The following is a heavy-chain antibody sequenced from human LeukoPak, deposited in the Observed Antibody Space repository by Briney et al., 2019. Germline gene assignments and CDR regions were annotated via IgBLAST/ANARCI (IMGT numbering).Heavy chain of an antibody. CDR1: GFTFSNAL. J-gene: IGHJ4*02. V-gene: IGHV3-15*01. CDR2: IKSKTDGGTT. D-gene: IGHD2-15*01. Sequence: NPGGSLRLSCAASGFTFSNALMSWVRQVPGKGLEWVGRIKSKTDGGTTDYAAPVKGRFTISRDDSKNTLYLQMNSLKTEDTAVYYCTTARGYCSGGSCSFVDYWGQGNLVTVSS. CDR3: TTARGYCSGGSCSFVDY.